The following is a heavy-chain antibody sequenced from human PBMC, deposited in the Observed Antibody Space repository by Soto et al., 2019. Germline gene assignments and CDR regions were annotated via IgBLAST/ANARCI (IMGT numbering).Heavy chain of an antibody. Sequence: QVQLVQSGAEVKKPGASVKVSCKASGYTFTSYAMHWVRQAPGQRLEWMGWINAGNGNTKFSQKFQGRVTITRDTSASTAYMELSSLRSEDTAVYYCARGLGGYPSFSDYWGQGTLVTVSS. V-gene: IGHV1-3*01. CDR1: GYTFTSYA. CDR2: INAGNGNT. CDR3: ARGLGGYPSFSDY. J-gene: IGHJ4*02. D-gene: IGHD5-12*01.